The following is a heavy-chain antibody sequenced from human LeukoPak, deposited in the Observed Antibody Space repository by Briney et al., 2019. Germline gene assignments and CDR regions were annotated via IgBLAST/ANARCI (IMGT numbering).Heavy chain of an antibody. Sequence: SETLSLTCAVYGGSFSGYYWSWIRQPAGKGLEWIGRIYTSGSTNYNPSLKSRVTISVDTSKNQFSLKLNSVTAADTAVYYCASEVIWGQGTLVTVSS. V-gene: IGHV4-59*10. D-gene: IGHD2-21*01. CDR3: ASEVI. CDR1: GGSFSGYY. J-gene: IGHJ4*02. CDR2: IYTSGST.